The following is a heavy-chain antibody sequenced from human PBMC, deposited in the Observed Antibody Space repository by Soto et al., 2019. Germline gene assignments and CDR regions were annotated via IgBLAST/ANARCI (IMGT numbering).Heavy chain of an antibody. CDR1: GFTFSSYA. D-gene: IGHD6-13*01. CDR2: ISGRGDNT. V-gene: IGHV3-23*01. J-gene: IGHJ4*02. CDR3: AISRYSSSWYYFDY. Sequence: PGGSLRLSCAASGFTFSSYAMSWVRQAPGKGLGWVSAISGRGDNTYYADSVKGRFTISRDNSKNTLYLQMNSLRAEDTAVYYCAISRYSSSWYYFDYWGQGTLVTVSS.